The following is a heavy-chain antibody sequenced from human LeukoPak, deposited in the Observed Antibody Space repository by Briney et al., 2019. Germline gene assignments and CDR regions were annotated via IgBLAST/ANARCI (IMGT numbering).Heavy chain of an antibody. CDR1: GFSISSDTYY. J-gene: IGHJ4*02. D-gene: IGHD3-3*01. CDR2: VDYGGST. CDR3: ARHVSSGYDFWSGPHYFDY. Sequence: SETLSLTCTVSGFSISSDTYYWAWIRQPPGKGLGWMGSVDYGGSTYYNPSLKNRVTISRDTSKNQFSMKVRFVTAADTAVYYCARHVSSGYDFWSGPHYFDYWGQGTLVTVSS. V-gene: IGHV4-39*01.